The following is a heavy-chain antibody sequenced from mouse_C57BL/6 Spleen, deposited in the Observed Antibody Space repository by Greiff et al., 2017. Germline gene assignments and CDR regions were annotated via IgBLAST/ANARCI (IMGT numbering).Heavy chain of an antibody. J-gene: IGHJ2*01. D-gene: IGHD2-3*01. CDR1: GFTFSDYG. CDR2: ISSGSSTI. Sequence: EVKLVESGGGLVKPGGSLKLSCAASGFTFSDYGMHWVRQAPEKGLEWVAYISSGSSTIYYADTVKGRFTISRDNAKNTLFLQMTSLRSEDTAMYYCARDGLYYFHYWGQGTTLPVSS. CDR3: ARDGLYYFHY. V-gene: IGHV5-17*01.